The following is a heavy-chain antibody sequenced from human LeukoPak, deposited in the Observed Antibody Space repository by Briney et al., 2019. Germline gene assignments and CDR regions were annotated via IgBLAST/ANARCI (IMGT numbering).Heavy chain of an antibody. CDR3: ARAKYSSSWLDP. CDR2: INNDGSST. J-gene: IGHJ5*02. Sequence: GGSLRLSCAASGFTFSNHWMHWVRQAPGKGLVWVSRINNDGSSTVYVDSVKGRFTISRDNAKNTLDLQMNSLRAEDTAVYYCARAKYSSSWLDPWGQGTLVTVSS. D-gene: IGHD6-13*01. V-gene: IGHV3-74*01. CDR1: GFTFSNHW.